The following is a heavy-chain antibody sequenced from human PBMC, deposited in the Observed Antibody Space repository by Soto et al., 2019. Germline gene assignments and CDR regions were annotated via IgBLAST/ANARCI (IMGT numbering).Heavy chain of an antibody. Sequence: PGGSLRLSCTASGFTFSTYGMHWVRQVPGKGLEEVAVFSYDGSYKYYADSVKGRFTISIDNSKNMLYLQMNSLRAEDTALYYCAKGGQLLTEGGGCWGQGTLVTVSS. CDR3: AKGGQLLTEGGGC. D-gene: IGHD2-2*01. V-gene: IGHV3-30*18. CDR1: GFTFSTYG. J-gene: IGHJ4*02. CDR2: FSYDGSYK.